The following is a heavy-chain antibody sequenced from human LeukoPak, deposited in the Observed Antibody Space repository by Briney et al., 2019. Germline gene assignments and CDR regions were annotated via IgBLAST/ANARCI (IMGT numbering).Heavy chain of an antibody. D-gene: IGHD3-9*01. CDR2: IYTSGST. V-gene: IGHV4-4*08. Sequence: PSETLSLTCTVSGGSISSYYWSWIRQPPGKGLEWIGRIYTSGSTNYNPSLKSRVTISVDTSKNQFSLKLSSVTAADTAVYYCAREGYDILTGTFDYWGQGTLVTVSS. CDR1: GGSISSYY. CDR3: AREGYDILTGTFDY. J-gene: IGHJ4*02.